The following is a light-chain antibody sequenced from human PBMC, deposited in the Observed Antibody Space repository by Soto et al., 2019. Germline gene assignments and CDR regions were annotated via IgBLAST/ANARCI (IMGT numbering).Light chain of an antibody. CDR3: QQSYSAPPT. CDR1: QSVLYSSNNKNY. V-gene: IGKV4-1*01. J-gene: IGKJ2*01. Sequence: DIVMTQSPDSLAVSLGERATINCRSSQSVLYSSNNKNYLAWYQQKPGQPPKLLIYWASTRESGVPDRFSGSASGTDFTLTISSLQAEDVAVYYCQQSYSAPPTFGQGTKLEIK. CDR2: WAS.